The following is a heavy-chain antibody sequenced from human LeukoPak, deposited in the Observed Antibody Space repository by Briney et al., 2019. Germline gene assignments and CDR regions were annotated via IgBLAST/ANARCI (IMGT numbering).Heavy chain of an antibody. CDR3: TTDPLVGATTADY. CDR2: ISAGGDNT. CDR1: GFTFSTYA. J-gene: IGHJ4*02. Sequence: GGSLRLSCAASGFTFSTYAMSWARQAPGKGLEWVSAISAGGDNTYYADSVKGRFTISRDNSKNTLYLQMNSLKTEDTAVYYCTTDPLVGATTADYWGQGTLVTVSS. V-gene: IGHV3-23*01. D-gene: IGHD1-26*01.